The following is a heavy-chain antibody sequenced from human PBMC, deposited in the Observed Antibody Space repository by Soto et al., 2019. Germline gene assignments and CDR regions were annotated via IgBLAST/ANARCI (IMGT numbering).Heavy chain of an antibody. CDR2: IRSRTYGGTT. Sequence: GGSLRLSCTASGFSLGDYSMSWFRQAPGKGLEWVGFIRSRTYGGTTEYVASVKGRFTISRDDSKSIAYLQMNSLKTEDTAVYYCTRVLKLINYFDYWGQGTLVTVSS. J-gene: IGHJ4*02. CDR3: TRVLKLINYFDY. CDR1: GFSLGDYS. V-gene: IGHV3-49*03. D-gene: IGHD2-8*01.